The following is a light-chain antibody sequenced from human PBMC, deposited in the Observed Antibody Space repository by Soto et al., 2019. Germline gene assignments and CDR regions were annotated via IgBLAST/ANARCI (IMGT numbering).Light chain of an antibody. V-gene: IGKV3-11*01. CDR2: DVS. Sequence: EIVLTQSPATLSLSPGESATLSCRASQRVRSFLAWYQQKRGQAPRLLIYDVSNRATGIPARFSGSGSGTDFTLTISSLEAEDFSCYFCQQRSDWPLTFGGGTKVEIK. J-gene: IGKJ4*01. CDR1: QRVRSF. CDR3: QQRSDWPLT.